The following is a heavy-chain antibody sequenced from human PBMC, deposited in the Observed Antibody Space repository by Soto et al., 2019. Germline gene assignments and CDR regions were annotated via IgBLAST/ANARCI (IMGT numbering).Heavy chain of an antibody. D-gene: IGHD6-13*01. CDR2: IYYSGST. CDR1: GGSISSYY. Sequence: SETLSLTCTVSGGSISSYYWSWIRQPPGKGLEWIGYIYYSGSTNYNPSLKSRVTISVDTSKNQFSLKLSSVTAADTAVYYCARGLAAAGTKGGFDPWGQGTLVTVSS. V-gene: IGHV4-59*01. CDR3: ARGLAAAGTKGGFDP. J-gene: IGHJ5*02.